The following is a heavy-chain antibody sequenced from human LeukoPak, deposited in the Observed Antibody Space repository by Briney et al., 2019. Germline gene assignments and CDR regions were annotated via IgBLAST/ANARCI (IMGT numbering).Heavy chain of an antibody. V-gene: IGHV4-4*07. CDR2: IYSSGST. D-gene: IGHD1-26*01. CDR1: GCSISSYY. Sequence: NSSETLSLTCTVSGCSISSYYWSWIRQPAGKGLEWIGRIYSSGSTNYNASLKSRVSMSVDTSKNQFSLKLSSVTAADTAVFYCARENSGSYREFDYWGQGTLVTVSS. CDR3: ARENSGSYREFDY. J-gene: IGHJ4*02.